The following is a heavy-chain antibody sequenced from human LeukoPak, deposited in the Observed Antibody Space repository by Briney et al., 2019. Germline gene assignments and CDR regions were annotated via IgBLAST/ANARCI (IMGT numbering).Heavy chain of an antibody. D-gene: IGHD2-2*01. V-gene: IGHV1-69*13. J-gene: IGHJ6*04. CDR1: GGTFSSYA. CDR3: ARDTLVVPAAISGRYYYYGMDV. CDR2: IIPIFGTA. Sequence: SVKVSCKASGGTFSSYAISWVRQAPGQGLEWMGGIIPIFGTANYAQKFQGRATITADESTSTAYMELSSLRSEDTAVYYCARDTLVVPAAISGRYYYYGMDVWGKGTTVTVSS.